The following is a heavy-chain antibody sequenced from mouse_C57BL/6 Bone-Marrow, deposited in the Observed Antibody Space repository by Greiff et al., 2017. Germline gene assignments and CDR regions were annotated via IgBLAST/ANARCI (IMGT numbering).Heavy chain of an antibody. CDR2: IYTRSGNT. CDR1: GYTFTSYG. Sequence: QVQLQQSGAELARPGASVKLSCKASGYTFTSYGISWVKQRTGQGLEWIGEIYTRSGNTYYNEKFKGKATLTADNSSSTAYMELRSLTSEDSGVYFSARLWVRRSYFDYWGQGTTLPVSS. V-gene: IGHV1-81*01. D-gene: IGHD2-14*01. J-gene: IGHJ2*01. CDR3: ARLWVRRSYFDY.